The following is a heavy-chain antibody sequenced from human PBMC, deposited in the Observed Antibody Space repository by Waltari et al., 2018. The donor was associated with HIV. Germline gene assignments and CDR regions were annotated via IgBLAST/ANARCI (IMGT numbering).Heavy chain of an antibody. CDR3: ARDYCSSTSCTVDY. D-gene: IGHD2-2*01. V-gene: IGHV3-48*01. CDR1: RFIFRTYS. Sequence: EVQLVESGGGLVQPGGSLRLSCAASRFIFRTYSMNWVRQAPGKGLEWVSHISSSSTTIYYADSVKGRFTISRDNAKNSLYLQMNSLRAEDTAVYYCARDYCSSTSCTVDYWGQGTLVTVSS. CDR2: ISSSSTTI. J-gene: IGHJ4*02.